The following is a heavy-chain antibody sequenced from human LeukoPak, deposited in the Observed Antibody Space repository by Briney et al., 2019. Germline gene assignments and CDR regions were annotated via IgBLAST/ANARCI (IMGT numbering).Heavy chain of an antibody. Sequence: GGSLRLSCAASGFTFSNAWMNWVRQAPGKGLEWVGRIKSITDGGTTDYAAPVKGRFTISRDDSKNTLYLQMNSLKTEDTAVYYCSTTYYYDSSEGYWGQGTLATVSS. CDR2: IKSITDGGTT. D-gene: IGHD3-22*01. CDR1: GFTFSNAW. J-gene: IGHJ4*02. V-gene: IGHV3-15*07. CDR3: STTYYYDSSEGY.